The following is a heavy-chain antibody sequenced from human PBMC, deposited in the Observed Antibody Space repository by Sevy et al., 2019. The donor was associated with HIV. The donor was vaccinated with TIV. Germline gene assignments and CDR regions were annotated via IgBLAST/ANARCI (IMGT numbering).Heavy chain of an antibody. D-gene: IGHD3-22*01. Sequence: GGSLRLSCAASGFIFSSYSINWVRQAPGKGLEWVSKISTSGKSTFYADSVEGRVTISRDNTKNSVFLETNNLRVEDTAVYYCLRSGGAYDAGFDPWGQGTLVTVSS. CDR2: ISTSGKST. V-gene: IGHV3-48*04. CDR1: GFIFSSYS. J-gene: IGHJ5*02. CDR3: LRSGGAYDAGFDP.